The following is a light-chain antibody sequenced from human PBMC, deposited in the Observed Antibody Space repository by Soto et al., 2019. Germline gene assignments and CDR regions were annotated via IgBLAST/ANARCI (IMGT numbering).Light chain of an antibody. CDR1: NSNIGSHNY. J-gene: IGLJ1*01. CDR2: DVT. V-gene: IGLV2-11*01. Sequence: QSVLTQPRSVSGSPGQAVTVSCTGTNSNIGSHNYVSWYQQRPGKAPKLMIHDVTERPSWVPDRFSGSKSGNTASLTISGLQAEDEAEYFCCSFAGGLFVFGTGTKVTV. CDR3: CSFAGGLFV.